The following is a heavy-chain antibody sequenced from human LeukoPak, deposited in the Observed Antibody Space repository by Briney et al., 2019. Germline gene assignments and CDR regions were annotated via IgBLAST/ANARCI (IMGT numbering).Heavy chain of an antibody. J-gene: IGHJ4*02. CDR3: ARLFGPKYGGRVLGFFDY. D-gene: IGHD4-23*01. CDR2: IIPIFGTA. V-gene: IGHV1-69*06. CDR1: GGTFSSYA. Sequence: GASVKVSCKASGGTFSSYAISWVRQAPGQGLEWMGGIIPIFGTANYAQKFQGRVTITADKSTSTAYMELSSLRSEDTAVYYCARLFGPKYGGRVLGFFDYWGQGTLVTVSS.